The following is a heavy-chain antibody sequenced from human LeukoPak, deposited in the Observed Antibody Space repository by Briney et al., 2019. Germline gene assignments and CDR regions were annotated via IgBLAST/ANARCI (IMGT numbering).Heavy chain of an antibody. Sequence: GGSLRLSCAASGFTFSDYHLSWIRQAPGKGLEWVSYISSSSSYTNYADSVKGRFTISRDNAKNSLYLQMNSLRAEDTAVYYCARVVVPAASIVATIDDLRADYYYGMDVWGKGTTVTVSS. D-gene: IGHD2-2*01. CDR2: ISSSSSYT. CDR3: ARVVVPAASIVATIDDLRADYYYGMDV. V-gene: IGHV3-11*06. CDR1: GFTFSDYH. J-gene: IGHJ6*04.